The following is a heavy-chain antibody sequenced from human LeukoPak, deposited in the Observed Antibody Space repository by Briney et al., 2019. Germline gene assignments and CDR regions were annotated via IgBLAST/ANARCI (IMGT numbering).Heavy chain of an antibody. J-gene: IGHJ4*02. V-gene: IGHV3-15*01. Sequence: PGGSLRLSCAASGFTFSSYAMSWVRQAPGKGLEWVGRIKSKTDGGTTDYAAPVKGRFTISRDDSKNTLYLQMNSLKTEDTAVYYCTTETPPPGDSIDVPYFDYWGQGTLVTVSS. CDR3: TTETPPPGDSIDVPYFDY. CDR1: GFTFSSYA. D-gene: IGHD4-17*01. CDR2: IKSKTDGGTT.